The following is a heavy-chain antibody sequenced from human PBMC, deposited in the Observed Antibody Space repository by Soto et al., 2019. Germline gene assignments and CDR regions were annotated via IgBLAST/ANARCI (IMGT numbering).Heavy chain of an antibody. CDR1: GGSFSGYY. V-gene: IGHV4-34*01. Sequence: SETLSLTCAVYGGSFSGYYWSWIRQPPGKGLEWIGEINHSGSTNYNPSLKSRVTISVDTSKNQFSLKLSSVTAADTAVYYCARVRAPYGSGSYYRGYYYYYGMDVWVQGTTVT. D-gene: IGHD3-10*01. CDR2: INHSGST. J-gene: IGHJ6*02. CDR3: ARVRAPYGSGSYYRGYYYYYGMDV.